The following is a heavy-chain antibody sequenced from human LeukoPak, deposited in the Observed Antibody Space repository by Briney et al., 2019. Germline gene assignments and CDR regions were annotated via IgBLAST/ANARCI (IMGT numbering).Heavy chain of an antibody. D-gene: IGHD3-3*01. J-gene: IGHJ4*02. Sequence: ASVKVSCKASGYTFTGYYMHWVRQAPGQGLEWMGWINPNSGGTNYAQKFQGRVTMTRDTSISTAYMELSRLRSDDTAVYYCARGLNYDFWSGYYPFDYWGQGTLVTVSS. V-gene: IGHV1-2*02. CDR2: INPNSGGT. CDR1: GYTFTGYY. CDR3: ARGLNYDFWSGYYPFDY.